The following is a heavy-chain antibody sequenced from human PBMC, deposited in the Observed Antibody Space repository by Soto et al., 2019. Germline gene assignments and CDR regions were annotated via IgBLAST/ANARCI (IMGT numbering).Heavy chain of an antibody. CDR3: ARSDFWSGYYYYYYGMDV. CDR2: MNPNSGNT. J-gene: IGHJ6*02. V-gene: IGHV1-8*01. D-gene: IGHD3-3*01. Sequence: QVQLVQSGAEVKKPGASVKVSCKASGYTFTSYDINWVRQATGQGLEWMGWMNPNSGNTGYAQKFQGRVTMTRNTSVSTAYMELSSLRSEDTAVYYCARSDFWSGYYYYYYGMDVWGQGTTVTVSS. CDR1: GYTFTSYD.